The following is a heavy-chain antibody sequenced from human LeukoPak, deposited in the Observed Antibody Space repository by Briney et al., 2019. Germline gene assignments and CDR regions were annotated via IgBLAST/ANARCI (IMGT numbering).Heavy chain of an antibody. V-gene: IGHV4-39*01. D-gene: IGHD3-16*01. J-gene: IGHJ6*03. Sequence: SETLSLTCTVSGGSISSSSYYWGWIRQPPGKGLEWIGSIYYSGSTYYNPSLKSRVTISVDTSKNQFSLKLSSVTAADTAVYYCARMGYYYMDVWGKGTTVTVSS. CDR1: GGSISSSSYY. CDR2: IYYSGST. CDR3: ARMGYYYMDV.